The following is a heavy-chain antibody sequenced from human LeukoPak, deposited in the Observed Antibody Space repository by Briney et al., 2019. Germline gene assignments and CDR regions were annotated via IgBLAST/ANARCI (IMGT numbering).Heavy chain of an antibody. V-gene: IGHV3-21*01. J-gene: IGHJ5*02. Sequence: GGSLRLSCAASGFTFSSHSMNWVRQAPGKGLEWVSSISSSSSYIYYADSVKGRFTISRDNAKNSLYLQMNSLRAEDTAVYYCARDRTTVTTLGWFDPWGQGTLVTVSS. CDR1: GFTFSSHS. CDR2: ISSSSSYI. CDR3: ARDRTTVTTLGWFDP. D-gene: IGHD4-17*01.